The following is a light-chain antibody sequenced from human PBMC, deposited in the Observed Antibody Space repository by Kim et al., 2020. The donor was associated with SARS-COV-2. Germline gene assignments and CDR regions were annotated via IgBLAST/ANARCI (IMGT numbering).Light chain of an antibody. V-gene: IGKV1-5*01. CDR2: DVS. Sequence: DIQMTQSPSTLSASVGDRVTITCRASQSIRSWLAWYQQKPGKAPKVLIYDVSSLESGVPSRFSGSGSGTEFTLTISSLQPDDFATYYCQQYNSHSPSWTFGQGTKVDIK. CDR1: QSIRSW. CDR3: QQYNSHSPSWT. J-gene: IGKJ1*01.